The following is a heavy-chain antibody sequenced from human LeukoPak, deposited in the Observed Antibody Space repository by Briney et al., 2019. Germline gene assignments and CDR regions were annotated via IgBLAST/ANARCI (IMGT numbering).Heavy chain of an antibody. D-gene: IGHD1-14*01. CDR1: GGTFRNYA. J-gene: IGHJ2*01. CDR3: ARVGRPFSQPREARADYYFDL. Sequence: SVKVPCKASGGTFRNYAVNWVRQAPRQGFEWVGAILPIFGRPTYAQKFQGRVTISTDESTSTVYMDLTNLTSEDAAVYYCARVGRPFSQPREARADYYFDLWGRGTLVTVSS. V-gene: IGHV1-69*05. CDR2: ILPIFGRP.